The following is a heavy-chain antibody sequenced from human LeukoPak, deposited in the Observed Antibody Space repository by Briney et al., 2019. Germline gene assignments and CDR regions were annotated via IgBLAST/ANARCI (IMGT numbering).Heavy chain of an antibody. D-gene: IGHD1-26*01. CDR1: GFTFSSYS. CDR2: ISSSSSTI. J-gene: IGHJ4*02. Sequence: PGGSLRLSCAASGFTFSSYSMNWVRQAPGKGLEWVSYISSSSSTIYYADSVKGRFTISRDNAKNSLYLQMNSLRAEDTAVYYCAKGVGSDLDYWGQGTLVTVSS. CDR3: AKGVGSDLDY. V-gene: IGHV3-48*01.